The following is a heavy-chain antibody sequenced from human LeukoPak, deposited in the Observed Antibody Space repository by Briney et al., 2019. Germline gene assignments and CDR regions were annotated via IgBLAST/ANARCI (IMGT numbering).Heavy chain of an antibody. Sequence: KSGGSLRLSCAASGFTFSSYIMNWVRQAPGKGLEWVSSISSSSSYIYYADSVKGRFTISRDNAKNSLYLQMNSLRAEDTAVYYCARAYYDSSGNDYWGQGTLVTVSS. D-gene: IGHD3-22*01. CDR2: ISSSSSYI. CDR1: GFTFSSYI. V-gene: IGHV3-21*01. J-gene: IGHJ4*02. CDR3: ARAYYDSSGNDY.